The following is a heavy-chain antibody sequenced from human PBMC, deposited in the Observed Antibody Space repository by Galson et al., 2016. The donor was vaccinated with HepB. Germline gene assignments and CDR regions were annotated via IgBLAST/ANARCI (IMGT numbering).Heavy chain of an antibody. D-gene: IGHD2-2*01. CDR3: ARVEGYCSGSSCYAKGHFDY. CDR1: GGSISTGGNS. J-gene: IGHJ4*02. V-gene: IGHV4-30-2*01. CDR2: ISHTGNT. Sequence: TLSLTCAVSGGSISTGGNSWSWIRQPPGKGLEWIGYISHTGNTSYNPSLKNRVTISVDRSKNQFSLNLRSVTAADTAVYYCARVEGYCSGSSCYAKGHFDYWGQGTLVTVSS.